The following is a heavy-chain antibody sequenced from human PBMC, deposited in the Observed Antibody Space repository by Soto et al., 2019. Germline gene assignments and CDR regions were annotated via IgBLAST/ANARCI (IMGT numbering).Heavy chain of an antibody. CDR3: ATLNILYVGFTVLDI. CDR1: GFTFSNYA. Sequence: QVQLVESGGGVVQPGTSLRLSCAASGFTFSNYAMHWVRQAPGKGLEWVAVISYDGSNKYYGDSGKGRFTISRDNSKKTLYLQMSSLRSEDTAVYYCATLNILYVGFTVLDICGQGKVVTVSS. CDR2: ISYDGSNK. J-gene: IGHJ3*02. V-gene: IGHV3-30*03. D-gene: IGHD3-10*02.